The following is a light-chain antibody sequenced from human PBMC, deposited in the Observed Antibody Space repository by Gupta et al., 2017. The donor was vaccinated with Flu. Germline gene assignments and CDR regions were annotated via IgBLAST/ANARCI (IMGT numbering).Light chain of an antibody. CDR1: QDISSW. J-gene: IGKJ3*01. CDR2: AAS. V-gene: IGKV1-12*01. Sequence: DIQMTQSPSSVSASVGDRVTLSCRASQDISSWLAWYQQKPGKAPKLLIYAASILESGVPSRFSGSGSGTDFTLTISSLQPEDFAIYYCQQASSFPLTFGPGTKVDIK. CDR3: QQASSFPLT.